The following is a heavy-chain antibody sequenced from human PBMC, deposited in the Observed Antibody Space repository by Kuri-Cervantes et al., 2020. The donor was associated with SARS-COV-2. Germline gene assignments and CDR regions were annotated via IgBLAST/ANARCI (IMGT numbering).Heavy chain of an antibody. V-gene: IGHV4-39*01. Sequence: GSLRLSCTVSGGSISSSRYYWGWIRQPPGKRLECIGSIYYTGKTFYSPPLKTRVTISVDPSKNQFSLKLTSVTAADTAVYYCARQDYDFWTGDHDFWGQGNLVTVSS. CDR1: GGSISSSRYY. CDR2: IYYTGKT. D-gene: IGHD3-3*01. J-gene: IGHJ4*02. CDR3: ARQDYDFWTGDHDF.